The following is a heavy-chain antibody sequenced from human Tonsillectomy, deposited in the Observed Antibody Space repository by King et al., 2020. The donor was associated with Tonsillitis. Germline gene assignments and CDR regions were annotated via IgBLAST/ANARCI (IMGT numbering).Heavy chain of an antibody. CDR2: ISGNSRGT. V-gene: IGHV3-23*03. Sequence: VQLVESGGALVQPGGSLRLSCAASGFTFSNYAMNWVRQAPGKGLEWVSLISGNSRGTYYRDSVRGRFTISRDASKNTVHLQMNSLRVEDTAIYYCAKTHGDGDYSLDYWGQRTLVTVSS. CDR1: GFTFSNYA. CDR3: AKTHGDGDYSLDY. J-gene: IGHJ4*02. D-gene: IGHD4-17*01.